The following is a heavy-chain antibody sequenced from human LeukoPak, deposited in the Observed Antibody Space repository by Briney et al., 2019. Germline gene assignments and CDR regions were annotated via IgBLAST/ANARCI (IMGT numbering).Heavy chain of an antibody. D-gene: IGHD6-13*01. CDR2: IYTSGST. V-gene: IGHV4-61*02. Sequence: SETLSLTCTVSGGSISSSSYYWSWIRQPAGKGLEWIGRIYTSGSTNYNPSLKSRVTMSVDTSKNQFSLKLSSVTAADTAVYYCARGGSSWSAEYFQHWGQGTLVTVSS. J-gene: IGHJ1*01. CDR1: GGSISSSSYY. CDR3: ARGGSSWSAEYFQH.